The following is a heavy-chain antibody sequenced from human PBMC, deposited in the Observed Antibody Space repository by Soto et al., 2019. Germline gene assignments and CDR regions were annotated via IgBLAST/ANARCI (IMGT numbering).Heavy chain of an antibody. V-gene: IGHV4-4*02. Sequence: PSETLSLTCAVSGGSISSSNWWSWVRQPPGKGLEWIGEIYHSGSTNYNPSLKSRVTISVDKSKNRFSLKLSSVTAADTAVYYCARDPGYCSGGSCLDDAFDIWGQGTMVTVSS. CDR2: IYHSGST. D-gene: IGHD2-15*01. CDR1: GGSISSSNW. J-gene: IGHJ3*02. CDR3: ARDPGYCSGGSCLDDAFDI.